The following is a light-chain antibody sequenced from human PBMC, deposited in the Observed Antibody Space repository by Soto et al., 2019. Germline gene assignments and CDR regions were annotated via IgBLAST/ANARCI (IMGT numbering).Light chain of an antibody. V-gene: IGKV4-1*01. CDR1: QRVLYSSNNKNY. Sequence: DIVMTQSPDSLAVSLGERATINCKSSQRVLYSSNNKNYLAWYQQKPGQPPKLLIYWASTRESGVPDRFSGSGSGTYFTLTISSLQAEDVAFYYCQQYYSTPLTFGGGTKVEIK. J-gene: IGKJ4*01. CDR2: WAS. CDR3: QQYYSTPLT.